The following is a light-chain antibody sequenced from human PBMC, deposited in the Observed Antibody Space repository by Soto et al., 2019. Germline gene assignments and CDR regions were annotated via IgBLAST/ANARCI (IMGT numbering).Light chain of an antibody. CDR2: GAS. J-gene: IGKJ3*01. Sequence: IVMTQSPATLSVSPGEGATLSCRASQSVSSNLAWYQQKPGQAPSLLIYGASTRATGVPARFSGSGSGTEFTLAIRTLQSEDFAVYYCQQYSDWPTFGPGTKVD. CDR3: QQYSDWPT. CDR1: QSVSSN. V-gene: IGKV3-15*01.